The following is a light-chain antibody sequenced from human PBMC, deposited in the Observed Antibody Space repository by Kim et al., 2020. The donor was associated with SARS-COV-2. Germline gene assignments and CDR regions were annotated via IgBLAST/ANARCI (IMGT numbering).Light chain of an antibody. CDR1: SLRSYY. J-gene: IGLJ1*01. CDR3: NSRDSSDNHRDV. Sequence: LGQTVRITCQGDSLRSYYASWYQQRPGQAPRLVIYGKNSRPSGIPDRFSGSTSGNTAVLTITGAQAEDEADYYCNSRDSSDNHRDVFGAGTKVTVL. CDR2: GKN. V-gene: IGLV3-19*01.